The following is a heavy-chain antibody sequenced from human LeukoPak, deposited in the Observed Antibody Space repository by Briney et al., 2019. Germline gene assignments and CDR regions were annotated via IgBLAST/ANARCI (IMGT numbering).Heavy chain of an antibody. Sequence: PSETLSLTCTVSGYSISSGYYWGWIRQPPGKGLEWIGSIYYSGSTYYNPSLKSRVTISVDTSKNQFSLKLSSVTAADTAVYYCARQRYSGSYYYYWGQGTLVTVSS. D-gene: IGHD1-26*01. J-gene: IGHJ4*02. CDR3: ARQRYSGSYYYY. CDR1: GYSISSGYY. CDR2: IYYSGST. V-gene: IGHV4-38-2*02.